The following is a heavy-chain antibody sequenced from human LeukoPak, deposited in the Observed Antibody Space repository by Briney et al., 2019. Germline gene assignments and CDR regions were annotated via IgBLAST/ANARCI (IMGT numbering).Heavy chain of an antibody. V-gene: IGHV4-59*01. J-gene: IGHJ4*02. CDR3: AREYSSGWHDARYLDY. Sequence: SETLSLTCTVSGGSISSYYWSWIRQPPGKGLEWIGYIYYSGSTNYNPSLKSRVTISVDTSKNQFSLKLSSVTAADTAVYYCAREYSSGWHDARYLDYWGQGTLVTVSS. CDR1: GGSISSYY. D-gene: IGHD6-19*01. CDR2: IYYSGST.